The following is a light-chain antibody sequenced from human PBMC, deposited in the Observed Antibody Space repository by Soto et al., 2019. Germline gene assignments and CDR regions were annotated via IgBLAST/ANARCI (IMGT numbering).Light chain of an antibody. J-gene: IGKJ5*01. CDR2: DAS. Sequence: RQRARSPSTRSASVGERVAMACRAGQNIRDWLAWYQQKPGKAPKLLIYDASSLESGVPSRFSGSGSGTEFPLTISSLKPDDFATSYCQQYDHLPITFGQGTRLEIK. CDR1: QNIRDW. V-gene: IGKV1-5*01. CDR3: QQYDHLPIT.